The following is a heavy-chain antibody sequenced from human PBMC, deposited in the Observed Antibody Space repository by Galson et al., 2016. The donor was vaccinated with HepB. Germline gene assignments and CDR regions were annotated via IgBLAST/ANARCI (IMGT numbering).Heavy chain of an antibody. J-gene: IGHJ4*02. CDR1: GFTFDVYA. Sequence: SLRLSCAASGFTFDVYAMHWVRQAPGKGLEWVSGISWNSGRIGYADPVKGRFTISRDNAKNSLFLQMNSLRPEDTALYYCAKDTSYSSSWFYFDYWGQGILVTVSS. CDR3: AKDTSYSSSWFYFDY. D-gene: IGHD6-13*01. CDR2: ISWNSGRI. V-gene: IGHV3-9*01.